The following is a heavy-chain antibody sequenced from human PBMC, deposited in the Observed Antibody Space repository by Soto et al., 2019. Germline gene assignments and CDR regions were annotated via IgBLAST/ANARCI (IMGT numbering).Heavy chain of an antibody. CDR1: GFTFSSHA. Sequence: EVQLLESGGGLVQPGGSLRLSCAASGFTFSSHAMSWVRQAPGKGLEWVSGISGSGGSTYSADSVKGRFTISRDNSKNPLYLQMNSLGAENTALYYCPKQLNYDLCSGYADGFHMWGQGTRVIVSS. J-gene: IGHJ3*02. D-gene: IGHD3-3*01. CDR2: ISGSGGST. V-gene: IGHV3-23*01. CDR3: PKQLNYDLCSGYADGFHM.